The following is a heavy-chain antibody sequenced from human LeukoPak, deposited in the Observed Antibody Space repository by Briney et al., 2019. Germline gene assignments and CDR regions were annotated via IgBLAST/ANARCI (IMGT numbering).Heavy chain of an antibody. D-gene: IGHD3-10*01. Sequence: GASVKVSCKASGFTFTSNGISWVRQAPGQGLEWVGWISAYNGNTNYAQKLQGRVTMTTDTSTSTAYMELRSLRSDDTAVYYCARAGRWFGESNFDYWGQGTLVTVSS. CDR2: ISAYNGNT. CDR1: GFTFTSNG. CDR3: ARAGRWFGESNFDY. V-gene: IGHV1-18*04. J-gene: IGHJ4*02.